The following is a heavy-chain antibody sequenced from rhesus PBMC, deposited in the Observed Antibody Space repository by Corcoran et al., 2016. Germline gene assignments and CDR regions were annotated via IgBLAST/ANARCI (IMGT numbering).Heavy chain of an antibody. V-gene: IGHV2S1*01. J-gene: IGHJ4*01. CDR3: ARLRGSGSWNWNYFDY. D-gene: IGHD6-25*01. Sequence: QVTLKESGPALVKPTQTLTLTCTFSGFSLSISGMGVGWFRQPPGKALEWLASIYWDDDKYYSTSLKSRLTIAKDTSKNQVVLTMTHMDPVDTATYFCARLRGSGSWNWNYFDYWGQGVLVTVSS. CDR2: IYWDDDK. CDR1: GFSLSISGMG.